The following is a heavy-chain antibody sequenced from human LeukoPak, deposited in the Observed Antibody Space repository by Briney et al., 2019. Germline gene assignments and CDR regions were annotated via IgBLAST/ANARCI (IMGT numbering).Heavy chain of an antibody. V-gene: IGHV1-69*06. D-gene: IGHD3-22*01. J-gene: IGHJ3*02. CDR1: GGTFSSYA. Sequence: SVKVSCKASGGTFSSYAISWVRQAPGPGLEWMGGIIPIFGTANYAQKFQGRVTITADKSTSTAYMELSSLRSEDTAVYYCARDRSQLLRAFDIWGQGTMVTVSS. CDR2: IIPIFGTA. CDR3: ARDRSQLLRAFDI.